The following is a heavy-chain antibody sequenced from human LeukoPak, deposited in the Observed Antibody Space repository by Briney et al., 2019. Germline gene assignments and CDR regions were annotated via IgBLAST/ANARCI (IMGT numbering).Heavy chain of an antibody. J-gene: IGHJ4*02. CDR1: GGSVSSGSYY. V-gene: IGHV4-39*01. CDR3: ARLQYYYDSNGYYSLYYFDY. CDR2: IYYSGST. D-gene: IGHD3-22*01. Sequence: SETLSLTCTVSGGSVSSGSYYWGWIRQPPGKGLEWIGNIYYSGSTYYNPSLRSRLTISLDTSKNQFSLTLSSVTAADTAVYYCARLQYYYDSNGYYSLYYFDYWGQGTVVTVSS.